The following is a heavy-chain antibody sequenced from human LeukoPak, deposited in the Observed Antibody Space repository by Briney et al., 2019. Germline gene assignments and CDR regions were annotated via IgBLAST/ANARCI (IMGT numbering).Heavy chain of an antibody. CDR1: GGSISSYY. CDR3: ARVMVRGAIFGY. CDR2: IYYSGST. D-gene: IGHD3-10*01. V-gene: IGHV4-59*08. J-gene: IGHJ4*02. Sequence: SETLSLTCTVSGGSISSYYWSWIRQSPGKGLEWIGYIYYSGSTNYNPSLKSRITISVDTSKNRFSLKLSSVTAADTAVYYCARVMVRGAIFGYWGQGTLVTVSS.